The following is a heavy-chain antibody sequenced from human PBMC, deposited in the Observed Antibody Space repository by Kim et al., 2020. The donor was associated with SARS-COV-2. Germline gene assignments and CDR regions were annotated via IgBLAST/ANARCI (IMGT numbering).Heavy chain of an antibody. J-gene: IGHJ4*02. V-gene: IGHV4-61*01. Sequence: SETLSLTCTVSGGSVSSGSYYWSWIRQPPGKGLEWIGYIYYSGSTNYNPSLKSRVTISVDTSKNQFSLKLSSVTSADTAVYYCARRNSKRWLQSGTFDYWGQGTLVTVSS. CDR2: IYYSGST. CDR1: GGSVSSGSYY. CDR3: ARRNSKRWLQSGTFDY. D-gene: IGHD4-4*01.